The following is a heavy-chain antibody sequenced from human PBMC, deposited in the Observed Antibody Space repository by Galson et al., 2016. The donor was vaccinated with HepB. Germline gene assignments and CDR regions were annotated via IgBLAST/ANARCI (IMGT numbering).Heavy chain of an antibody. V-gene: IGHV4-61*01. CDR2: ISYSGST. D-gene: IGHD5-12*01. Sequence: SETLSLTCTVSGGSVSSGSYYWSWIRQPPGKGLEWIGYISYSGSTNYNPSLKSRVTISVDTTKNQFSLEVSSVTAADTAVYYCARGRSPYSGFHIDYWGQGTLVTVSS. J-gene: IGHJ4*02. CDR3: ARGRSPYSGFHIDY. CDR1: GGSVSSGSYY.